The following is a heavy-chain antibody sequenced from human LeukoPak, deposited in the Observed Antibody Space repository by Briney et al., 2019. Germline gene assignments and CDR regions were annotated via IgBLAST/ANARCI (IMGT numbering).Heavy chain of an antibody. V-gene: IGHV1-8*01. CDR2: MNPNSGNT. Sequence: ASVKVSCKASGYTFTSYDINWVRQATGQGLEWMGWMNPNSGNTGYAQKFQGRVTTTRNTSISTAYMELSSLRSEDTAVYYCARGARETYDIWPRPKTSNWFDPWGQGTLVTVSS. J-gene: IGHJ5*02. D-gene: IGHD3-9*01. CDR3: ARGARETYDIWPRPKTSNWFDP. CDR1: GYTFTSYD.